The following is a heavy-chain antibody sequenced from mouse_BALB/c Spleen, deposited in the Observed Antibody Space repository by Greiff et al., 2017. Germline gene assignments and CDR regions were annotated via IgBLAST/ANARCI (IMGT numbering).Heavy chain of an antibody. V-gene: IGHV7-3*02. CDR3: AREYGNPYYAMDY. D-gene: IGHD2-10*02. CDR1: GFTFTDYY. Sequence: EVQGVESGGGLVQPGGSLRLSCATSGFTFTDYYMSWVRQPPGKALEWLGFIRNKANGYTTEYSASVKGRFTISRDNSQSILYLQMNTLRAEDSATYYCAREYGNPYYAMDYWGQGTSVTVSS. CDR2: IRNKANGYTT. J-gene: IGHJ4*01.